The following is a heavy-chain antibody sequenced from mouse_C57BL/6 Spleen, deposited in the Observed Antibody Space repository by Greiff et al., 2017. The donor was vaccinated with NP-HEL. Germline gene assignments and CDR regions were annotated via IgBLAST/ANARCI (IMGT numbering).Heavy chain of an antibody. D-gene: IGHD2-1*01. CDR3: ARKGGNYVFDY. V-gene: IGHV1-64*01. Sequence: VKLQESGAELVKPGASVKLSCTASGYTFTSYWMHWVKQRPGQGLEWIGMIHPNSGSTNYNEKFKSKATLTVDKSSSTAYMQLSSLTSEDSAVYYCARKGGNYVFDYWGQGTTLTVSS. J-gene: IGHJ2*01. CDR2: IHPNSGST. CDR1: GYTFTSYW.